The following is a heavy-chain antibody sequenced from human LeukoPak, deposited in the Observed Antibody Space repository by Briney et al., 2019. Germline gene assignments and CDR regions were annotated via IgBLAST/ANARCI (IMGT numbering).Heavy chain of an antibody. J-gene: IGHJ6*03. CDR1: GYTFTVYY. CDR2: INPNSGGT. D-gene: IGHD6-19*01. CDR3: ARGRSSGRYLDV. V-gene: IGHV1-2*02. Sequence: ASVKVSCKASGYTFTVYYMHWVRQAPGQGLEWMGWINPNSGGTNYAQKFQGRVTMTRDTSISTAYMELSRLRSDDTAVYYCARGRSSGRYLDVWGKGTTVTVSS.